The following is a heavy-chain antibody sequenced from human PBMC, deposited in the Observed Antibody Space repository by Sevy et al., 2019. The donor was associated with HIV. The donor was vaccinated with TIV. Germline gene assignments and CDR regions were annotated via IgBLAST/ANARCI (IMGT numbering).Heavy chain of an antibody. CDR1: GGSISSGGYY. CDR3: ARDTPLGYCSSTSCSGHYYYYMDV. Sequence: SETLSLTCTVSGGSISSGGYYWSWIRQHPGKGLEWIGYMYYSGSTYYNPSLKSRVTISVDTSKNQFSLKLSSVTAADTAVYYCARDTPLGYCSSTSCSGHYYYYMDVWGKGTTVTVSS. J-gene: IGHJ6*03. D-gene: IGHD2-2*01. V-gene: IGHV4-31*03. CDR2: MYYSGST.